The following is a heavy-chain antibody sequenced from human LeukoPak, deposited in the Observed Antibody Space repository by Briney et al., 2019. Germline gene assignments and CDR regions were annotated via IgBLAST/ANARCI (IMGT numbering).Heavy chain of an antibody. CDR1: GFTFSNYA. V-gene: IGHV3-23*01. Sequence: GGSLRLSCEASGFTFSNYAMNWVRQAPGKGLEWASGITGSGGYTYYADPVKGRFSISRDNSKNTLYLQMNSLRAEDTAVYYCAKDVYGIAARRDDAFDIWGQGTMVTVSS. CDR3: AKDVYGIAARRDDAFDI. D-gene: IGHD6-6*01. CDR2: ITGSGGYT. J-gene: IGHJ3*02.